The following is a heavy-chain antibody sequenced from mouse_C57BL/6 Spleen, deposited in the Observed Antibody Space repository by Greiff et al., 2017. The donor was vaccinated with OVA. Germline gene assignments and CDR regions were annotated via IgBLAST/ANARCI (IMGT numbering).Heavy chain of an antibody. J-gene: IGHJ1*03. CDR2: ISGGGGNT. Sequence: EVQRVESGGGLVKPGGSLKLSCAASGSTFSSYTMSWVRQTPEKRLEWVATISGGGGNTYYPDSVKGRFTISRDNAKNTLYLQMSSLRSEDTALYYCARIYGSSPGYFDVWGTGTTVTVSS. D-gene: IGHD1-1*01. CDR1: GSTFSSYT. CDR3: ARIYGSSPGYFDV. V-gene: IGHV5-9*01.